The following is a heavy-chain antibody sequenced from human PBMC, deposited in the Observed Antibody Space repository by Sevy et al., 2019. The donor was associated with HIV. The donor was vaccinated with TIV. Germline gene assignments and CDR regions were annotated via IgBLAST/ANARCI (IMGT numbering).Heavy chain of an antibody. CDR2: INNDGSSR. CDR1: NFAFSSYW. J-gene: IGHJ4*02. V-gene: IGHV3-74*03. D-gene: IGHD3-16*01. Sequence: GGSLRLSCAASNFAFSSYWMHWVRQAPGKGLVWVSRINNDGSSRTYADSVKGRFTISRDNAKNTLYLQMNSLRADDTAVYYCASLPSATLTVDYWGQGTLVTVSS. CDR3: ASLPSATLTVDY.